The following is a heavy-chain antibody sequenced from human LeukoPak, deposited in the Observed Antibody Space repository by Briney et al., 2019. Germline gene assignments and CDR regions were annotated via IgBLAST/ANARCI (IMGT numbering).Heavy chain of an antibody. V-gene: IGHV3-74*01. CDR2: INSDGSST. CDR3: ARALYYDSSGYYFDY. D-gene: IGHD3-22*01. Sequence: GGSLRLSCAVSGFTFSNAWMSWVRQAPGKGLVWVSRINSDGSSTSYADSVKGRFTISRDNAKNTLYLQMNSLRAEDTAVYYCARALYYDSSGYYFDYWGQGTLVTVSS. J-gene: IGHJ4*02. CDR1: GFTFSNAW.